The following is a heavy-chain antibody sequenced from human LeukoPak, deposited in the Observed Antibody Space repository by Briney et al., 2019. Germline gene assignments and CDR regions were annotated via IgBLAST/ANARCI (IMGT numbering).Heavy chain of an antibody. D-gene: IGHD2-21*02. CDR3: AKDPFVMTPTRHTYFDY. CDR2: ISGSGGST. CDR1: GFTFSSYA. V-gene: IGHV3-23*01. J-gene: IGHJ4*02. Sequence: GGSLRLSCAASGFTFSSYAMSWVRQAPGKGLEWVSAISGSGGSTYYADSVKGRFTISRDNSKNTLYLQMNSLRAEDTAVYYCAKDPFVMTPTRHTYFDYWGQGTLVTVSS.